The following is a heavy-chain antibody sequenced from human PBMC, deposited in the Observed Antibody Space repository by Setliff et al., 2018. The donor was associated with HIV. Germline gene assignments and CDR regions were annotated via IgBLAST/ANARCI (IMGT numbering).Heavy chain of an antibody. CDR3: ARHYDSSGYLDY. CDR2: ISPHSGNS. D-gene: IGHD3-22*01. V-gene: IGHV1-8*02. Sequence: GASVKVSCKASGYTFTNNFIHWVRQAPGQGLEWMGWISPHSGNSDCAEKFQDRVTMTEDTSTSTAYMELSSLRSEDTAVYYCARHYDSSGYLDYWGQGTLVTVSS. CDR1: GYTFTNNF. J-gene: IGHJ4*02.